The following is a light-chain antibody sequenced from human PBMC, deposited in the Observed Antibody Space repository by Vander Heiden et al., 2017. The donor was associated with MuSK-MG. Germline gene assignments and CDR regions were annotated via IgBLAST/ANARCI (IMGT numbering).Light chain of an antibody. V-gene: IGKV1-13*02. CDR2: DAS. CDR1: QGISSA. Sequence: IQLTQSPSSLSASVGDRVTITCRASQGISSALAWYQQEPGKAPKLLIYDASSLESGVPSRFSGSGSGTDFTLTISSLQPEDFATYYCQQFNSYAWTFGQGTKVEIK. J-gene: IGKJ1*01. CDR3: QQFNSYAWT.